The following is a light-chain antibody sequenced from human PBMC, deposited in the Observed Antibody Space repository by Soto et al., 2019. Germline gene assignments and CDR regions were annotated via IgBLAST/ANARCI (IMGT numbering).Light chain of an antibody. J-gene: IGKJ3*01. CDR1: QDISTF. CDR2: DAS. V-gene: IGKV1-33*01. Sequence: DIQMTQSPSSLSASVGDRVSITCQASQDISTFLNWYQQKPGQAPKLLIYDASNLETVVPSRFRGTGSGTDFTLTSTSRQSEDVAAYYCQQFEDLPLSFGPGTTVDI. CDR3: QQFEDLPLS.